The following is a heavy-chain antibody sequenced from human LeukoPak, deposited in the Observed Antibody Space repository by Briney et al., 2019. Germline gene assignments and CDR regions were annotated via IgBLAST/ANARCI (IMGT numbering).Heavy chain of an antibody. Sequence: GGSLRLSCAASGFTFSSYGMHWVRQAPGKGLEWVSSISSSSSYIYYADSVKGRFTISRDNAKNSLYLQMNSLRAEDTAVYYCARDASIAVAGKLDYWGQGTLVTVSS. V-gene: IGHV3-21*01. J-gene: IGHJ4*02. CDR2: ISSSSSYI. CDR1: GFTFSSYG. D-gene: IGHD6-19*01. CDR3: ARDASIAVAGKLDY.